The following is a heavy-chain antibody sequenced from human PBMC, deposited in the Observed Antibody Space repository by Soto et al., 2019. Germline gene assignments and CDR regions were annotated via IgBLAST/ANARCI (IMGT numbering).Heavy chain of an antibody. CDR1: GGTFRSYG. J-gene: IGHJ6*02. CDR2: IIPLFPTP. Sequence: QVQLVQSGAEVKKPGSSVKVSCKASGGTFRSYGFTWVRQARGQGLEWMGGIIPLFPTPTYAPKFQDRLTITADESTKTAYMELSSLRSEDTAVYYCAREGTSIVGSTYDYYYGLDVWGQGTTVIVSS. CDR3: AREGTSIVGSTYDYYYGLDV. D-gene: IGHD1-26*01. V-gene: IGHV1-69*01.